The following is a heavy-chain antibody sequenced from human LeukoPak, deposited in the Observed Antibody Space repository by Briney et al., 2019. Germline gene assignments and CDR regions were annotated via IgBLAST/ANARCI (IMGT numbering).Heavy chain of an antibody. CDR2: IYYSGST. D-gene: IGHD6-6*01. CDR1: GGSISSSSYY. Sequence: PSETLSLTCTVSGGSISSSSYYWGWIRQPPGKGLEWIGSIYYSGSTYYNPSLKSRVTISVDTSKNQFSLKLSSVTAADTAVYYCAIEPSSIRTLTDWFDPWGQGTLVTVSS. V-gene: IGHV4-39*01. CDR3: AIEPSSIRTLTDWFDP. J-gene: IGHJ5*02.